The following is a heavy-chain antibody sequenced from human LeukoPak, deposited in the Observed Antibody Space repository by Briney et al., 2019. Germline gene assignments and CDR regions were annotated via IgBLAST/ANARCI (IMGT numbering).Heavy chain of an antibody. D-gene: IGHD3-16*02. J-gene: IGHJ4*02. V-gene: IGHV3-23*01. Sequence: GGSLRLSCAASGFTFSTYAMSWVRQAPGKGLEWVSLIIGSGGSINYADSVRGRFTISRDNFKNTVFLQLSSLRPEDTAVYYCAKHGDNVWGSFRFGFDSWGQGTLVTVSS. CDR3: AKHGDNVWGSFRFGFDS. CDR2: IIGSGGSI. CDR1: GFTFSTYA.